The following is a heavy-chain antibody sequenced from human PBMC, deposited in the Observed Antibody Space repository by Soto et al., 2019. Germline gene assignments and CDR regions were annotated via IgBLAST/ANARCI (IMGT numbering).Heavy chain of an antibody. V-gene: IGHV3-53*01. CDR1: GVKLGFYN. J-gene: IGHJ4*02. D-gene: IGHD6-6*01. CDR3: ARDGYSSSSGY. Sequence: GGSQRLCPGASGVKLGFYNLPLIRQAPGKGLEWVSVIQNGGNTYYADSVKGRFTISRDKSKNTLYLHMNSLRAEDTGVYYCARDGYSSSSGYWGPGTLVTGPS. CDR2: IQNGGNT.